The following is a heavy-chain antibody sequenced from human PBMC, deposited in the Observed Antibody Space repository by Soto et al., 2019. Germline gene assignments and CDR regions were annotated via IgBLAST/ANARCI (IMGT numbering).Heavy chain of an antibody. CDR3: ARVYSNYVPYYYYMDV. D-gene: IGHD4-4*01. Sequence: PSETLSLTCAVYGGSFSGYYWSWIRQPPGKGLEWIGEINHSGSTNYNPSLKSRVTISVDTSKNQFSLKLSSVTAADTAVYYCARVYSNYVPYYYYMDVWGKGTTVTVS. V-gene: IGHV4-34*01. J-gene: IGHJ6*03. CDR2: INHSGST. CDR1: GGSFSGYY.